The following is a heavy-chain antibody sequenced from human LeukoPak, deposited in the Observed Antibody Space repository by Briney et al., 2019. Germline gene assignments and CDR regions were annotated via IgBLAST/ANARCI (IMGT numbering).Heavy chain of an antibody. V-gene: IGHV3-30*02. CDR1: GFTFSSYG. J-gene: IGHJ4*02. CDR3: AKGLHYNTLTGFRRDYYFDY. D-gene: IGHD3-9*01. Sequence: PGGSLRLSCAASGFTFSSYGMHWVRQAPGKGLEWVAFIRYDGSNKYYADSVKGRFTISRDNSKNTLYLQMNSLRADDTAVYYCAKGLHYNTLTGFRRDYYFDYWGQGTLVTVSS. CDR2: IRYDGSNK.